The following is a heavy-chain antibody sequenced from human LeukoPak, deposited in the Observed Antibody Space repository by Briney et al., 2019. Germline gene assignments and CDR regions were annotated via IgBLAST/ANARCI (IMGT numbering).Heavy chain of an antibody. V-gene: IGHV3-23*01. CDR2: ISGGGGST. CDR3: AKSGSGNYYDRFDY. Sequence: PGGSLRLSCAASGFTFSGYAMSWVRQAPGKGLEWVSVISGGGGSTYYADSVKGRFTISSDSSKNTLYLQMNSLRAEDTAVYYCAKSGSGNYYDRFDYWGQGTLITVSS. J-gene: IGHJ4*02. D-gene: IGHD3-10*01. CDR1: GFTFSGYA.